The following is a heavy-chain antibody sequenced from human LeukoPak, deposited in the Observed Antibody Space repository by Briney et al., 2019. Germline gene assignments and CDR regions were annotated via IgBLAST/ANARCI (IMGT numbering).Heavy chain of an antibody. CDR3: TSDTVDTSLGIDY. V-gene: IGHV3-74*01. D-gene: IGHD5-18*01. J-gene: IGHJ4*02. CDR1: GFTFSSHW. Sequence: GGSLRLSCAASGFTFSSHWMHWVRHVPGEGLVWGSRISRDGRSTAYADSVKGRFTISRDNAKNTLYLQMNSLRAEDTAVYYCTSDTVDTSLGIDYWGLGTLVTVSS. CDR2: ISRDGRST.